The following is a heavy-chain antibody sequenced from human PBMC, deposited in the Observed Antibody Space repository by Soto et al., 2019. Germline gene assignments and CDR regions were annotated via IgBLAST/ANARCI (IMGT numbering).Heavy chain of an antibody. J-gene: IGHJ5*02. CDR1: GGSISSGDYF. V-gene: IGHV4-30-4*01. Sequence: TSETLSLTCTVSGGSISSGDYFWSWVRQPPGKGLEWIGYINYSGNTYYSPSLKSRVTISIGTSRNQFSLMLSSVTAADTAVYYCARAEHLWGQGTLVTVSS. CDR3: ARAEHL. CDR2: INYSGNT.